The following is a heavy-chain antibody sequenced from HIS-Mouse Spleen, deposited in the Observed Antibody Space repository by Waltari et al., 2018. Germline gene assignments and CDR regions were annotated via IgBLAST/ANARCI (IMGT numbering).Heavy chain of an antibody. CDR2: IY. V-gene: IGHV4-39*07. CDR1: GGSISSSSYY. J-gene: IGHJ2*01. Sequence: QLQLQESGPGLVKPSETLSLTCTVSGGSISSSSYYWGWSRQPPGKGLEWIGSIYYYNPSLKSRVTISVDTSKNQFSLKLSSVTAADTAVYYCAREIPYSSSWYDWYFDLWGRGTLVTVSS. D-gene: IGHD6-13*01. CDR3: AREIPYSSSWYDWYFDL.